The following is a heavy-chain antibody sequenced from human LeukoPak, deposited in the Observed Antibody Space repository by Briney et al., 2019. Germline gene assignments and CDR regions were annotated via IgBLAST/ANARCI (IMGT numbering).Heavy chain of an antibody. V-gene: IGHV4-39*07. CDR3: ARGVGDYGDYAAAFDI. D-gene: IGHD4-17*01. J-gene: IGHJ3*02. CDR2: IYYSGTT. Sequence: PSETLSLTCTVSGGSITTTSYFWAWIRQPPGGGLEWIASIYYSGTTYYNSSLKSRVTISVDTSKNQFSLKLSSVTAADTAVYYCARGVGDYGDYAAAFDIWGQGTMVTVSS. CDR1: GGSITTTSYF.